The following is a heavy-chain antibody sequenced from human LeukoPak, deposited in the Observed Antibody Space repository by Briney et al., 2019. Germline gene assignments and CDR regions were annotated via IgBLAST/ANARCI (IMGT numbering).Heavy chain of an antibody. Sequence: GRSLRLSCAASRFTSSNYAMHWVRQAPGKGLEWVANIKQDGSRRYYVDSVKGRFTISRDNAKNSLYLQMNNLRAEDTAVYYCARGAFDYISSSGEWMGDYWGQGTLVTVSS. CDR3: ARGAFDYISSSGEWMGDY. D-gene: IGHD6-6*01. CDR2: IKQDGSRR. CDR1: RFTSSNYA. V-gene: IGHV3-7*01. J-gene: IGHJ4*02.